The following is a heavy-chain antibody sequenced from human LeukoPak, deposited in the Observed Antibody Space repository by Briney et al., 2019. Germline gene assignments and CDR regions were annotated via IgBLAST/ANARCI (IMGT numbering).Heavy chain of an antibody. Sequence: SVKVSCKASGGTFSSYAISWVRQAPGQGLEWMGRIIPIFGTANYAQNFQGRVTITTDESTSTAHMELSSLRSEDTAVYYCARGWFGELDTNRYYYYYMDVWGKGTTVTVSS. CDR1: GGTFSSYA. CDR3: ARGWFGELDTNRYYYYYMDV. D-gene: IGHD3-10*01. V-gene: IGHV1-69*05. CDR2: IIPIFGTA. J-gene: IGHJ6*03.